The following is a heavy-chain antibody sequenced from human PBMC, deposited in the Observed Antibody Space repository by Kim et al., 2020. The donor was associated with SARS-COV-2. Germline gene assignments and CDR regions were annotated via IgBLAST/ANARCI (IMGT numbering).Heavy chain of an antibody. Sequence: GGSLRLSCAASGFTFSSYWMSWVRQAPGKGLEWVANIKQDGSEKYYVDSVKGRFTISRDNAKNSLYLQMNSLRAEDTAVYYCAESPEAVAGNFDYWGQGTLVTVSS. J-gene: IGHJ4*02. CDR1: GFTFSSYW. V-gene: IGHV3-7*03. CDR3: AESPEAVAGNFDY. D-gene: IGHD6-19*01. CDR2: IKQDGSEK.